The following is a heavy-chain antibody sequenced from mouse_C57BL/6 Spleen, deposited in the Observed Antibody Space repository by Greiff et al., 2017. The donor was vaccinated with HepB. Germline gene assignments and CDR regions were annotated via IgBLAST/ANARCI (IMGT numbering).Heavy chain of an antibody. CDR1: GYTFTSYW. CDR3: ARSGYSNYVDY. V-gene: IGHV1-69*01. D-gene: IGHD2-5*01. J-gene: IGHJ2*01. Sequence: QVQLQQPGAELVMPGASVKLSCKASGYTFTSYWMHWVKQRPGQGLEWIGEIDPSDSYTNYNQKFKGKSTLTVDKSSSTAYMQLSSLTSEDSAVYYCARSGYSNYVDYWGQGTPLAVSS. CDR2: IDPSDSYT.